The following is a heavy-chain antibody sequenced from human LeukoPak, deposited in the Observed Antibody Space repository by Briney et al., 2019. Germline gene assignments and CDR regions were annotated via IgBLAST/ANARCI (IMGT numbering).Heavy chain of an antibody. CDR1: GSTFTSSS. V-gene: IGHV1-18*01. J-gene: IGHJ4*02. CDR2: IGAYNGNT. CDR3: ASSREMVAATGQVDY. Sequence: ASVTLSRTASGSTFTSSSVLWVRQAHGHGIEWKGWIGAYNGNTKYAQNLQGRVTMTTDTSTGTAYIELRRLRSDDTAVYYCASSREMVAATGQVDYWGQGTLVTVSS. D-gene: IGHD2-15*01.